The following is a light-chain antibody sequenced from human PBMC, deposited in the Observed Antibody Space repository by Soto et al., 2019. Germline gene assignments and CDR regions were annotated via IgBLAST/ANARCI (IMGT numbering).Light chain of an antibody. CDR2: AAS. Sequence: DIQMTQSPSSLPASVGDRVTITCRASQSITNYLSWYQQKPGKAPKLLIHAASNLHNGVPSRFSGSGSETAFRPTTSSRQPAYFAAYYFQQGYSALPTFGQGTKLEMK. V-gene: IGKV1-39*01. CDR1: QSITNY. J-gene: IGKJ2*01. CDR3: QQGYSALPT.